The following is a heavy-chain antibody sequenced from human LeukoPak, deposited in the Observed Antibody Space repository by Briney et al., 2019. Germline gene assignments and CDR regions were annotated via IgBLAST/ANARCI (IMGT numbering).Heavy chain of an antibody. V-gene: IGHV3-23*01. D-gene: IGHD3-10*01. CDR3: AKLYGSGSYYFDY. Sequence: GGSPRLSCAASGFTFSSYAMSWVRQAPGKGLEWVSAISGSGGSTYYADSVKGRFTISRDNSKNTLYLQMNSLRAEDTAVYYCAKLYGSGSYYFDYWGQGTLVTVSS. J-gene: IGHJ4*02. CDR2: ISGSGGST. CDR1: GFTFSSYA.